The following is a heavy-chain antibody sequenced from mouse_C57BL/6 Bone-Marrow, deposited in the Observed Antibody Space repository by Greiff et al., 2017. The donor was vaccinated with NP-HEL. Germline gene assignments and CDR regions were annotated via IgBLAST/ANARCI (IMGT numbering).Heavy chain of an antibody. J-gene: IGHJ3*01. CDR1: GYTFTDYY. D-gene: IGHD1-1*01. CDR3: ARGYGSSYGFAY. V-gene: IGHV1-19*01. Sequence: VQLQQSGPVLVKPGASVKMSCKASGYTFTDYYMNWVKQSHGKSLEWIGVINPYNGGTSYNQKFKGKATLTVDKSSSTAYLKLNSLTSEDSAVYYCARGYGSSYGFAYWGQGTLVTVSA. CDR2: INPYNGGT.